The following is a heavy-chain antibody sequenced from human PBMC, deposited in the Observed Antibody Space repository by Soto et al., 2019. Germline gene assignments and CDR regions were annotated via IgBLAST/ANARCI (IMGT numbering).Heavy chain of an antibody. CDR3: AKTAAAGLYYYYGMDV. J-gene: IGHJ6*02. Sequence: GGSLRLSCAASGFTFSSYGMHWVRQAPGKGLEWVAVISYDGSNKYYADSVKGRFTISRDNSKNTLYLQMNSLRAEDTAVYYCAKTAAAGLYYYYGMDVWGQGTTVTVSS. V-gene: IGHV3-30*18. D-gene: IGHD6-13*01. CDR1: GFTFSSYG. CDR2: ISYDGSNK.